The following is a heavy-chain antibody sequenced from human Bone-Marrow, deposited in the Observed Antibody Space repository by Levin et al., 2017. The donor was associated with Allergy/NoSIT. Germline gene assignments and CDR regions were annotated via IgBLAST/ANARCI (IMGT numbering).Heavy chain of an antibody. J-gene: IGHJ6*03. CDR2: ISSSSSTI. Sequence: GESLKISCAASGFTFTRYSMNWVRQAPGKGLEWLSHISSSSSTIYYADSVKGRFTISRDNAKSSMYLQMNSLRAEDTAVYFCARSTAEGYYYYYYYMDVWGKGTTVTVSS. CDR1: GFTFTRYS. V-gene: IGHV3-48*01. D-gene: IGHD5-18*01. CDR3: ARSTAEGYYYYYYYMDV.